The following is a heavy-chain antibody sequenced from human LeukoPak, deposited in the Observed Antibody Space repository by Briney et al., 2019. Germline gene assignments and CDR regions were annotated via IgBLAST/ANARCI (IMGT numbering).Heavy chain of an antibody. CDR1: GFTVSSNY. Sequence: GGSLRLSCAASGFTVSSNYMSWVRQAPGKGLEWVSVIYSGGSTYYADSVKGRFTISRDNSKNTLYLQMNSLRAEDTAVYYCARGVRFSDPGDYWGQGTLVTVSS. D-gene: IGHD3-16*01. CDR3: ARGVRFSDPGDY. J-gene: IGHJ4*02. V-gene: IGHV3-66*01. CDR2: IYSGGST.